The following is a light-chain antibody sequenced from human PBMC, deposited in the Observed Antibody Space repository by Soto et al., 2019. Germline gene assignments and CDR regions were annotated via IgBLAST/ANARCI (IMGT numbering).Light chain of an antibody. V-gene: IGLV1-40*01. CDR2: GNS. CDR3: QSYDNSLSGSRV. CDR1: SSNIGAGYD. Sequence: QSVLTQPPSVSGAPGQRVTISCTGSSSNIGAGYDVHWYQHLPGTAPKLLIYGNSNRPSGVPDRFSGSKSGTSASLAITGLQAEDEADYYCQSYDNSLSGSRVFGTGTKVTVL. J-gene: IGLJ1*01.